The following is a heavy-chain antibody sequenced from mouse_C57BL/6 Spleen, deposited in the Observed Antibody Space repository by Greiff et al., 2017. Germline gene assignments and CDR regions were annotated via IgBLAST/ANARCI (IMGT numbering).Heavy chain of an antibody. Sequence: EVQLVESGGGLVKPGGSLKLSCAASGFTFSSYAMSWVRQTPEKRLEWVATISDGGSYTYYPDNVKGRFTISRDNAKNNLYLQMRHLKSEDTAMYYCARGGYDFDYWGQGTTLTVSS. CDR3: ARGGYDFDY. CDR1: GFTFSSYA. CDR2: ISDGGSYT. V-gene: IGHV5-4*01. D-gene: IGHD2-2*01. J-gene: IGHJ2*01.